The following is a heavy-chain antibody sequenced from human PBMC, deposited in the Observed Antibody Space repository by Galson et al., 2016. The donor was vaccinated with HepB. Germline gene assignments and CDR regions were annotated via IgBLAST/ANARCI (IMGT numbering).Heavy chain of an antibody. D-gene: IGHD2-15*01. CDR1: GYSFTSYW. J-gene: IGHJ4*02. V-gene: IGHV5-51*01. Sequence: QSGAEVKKPGESLKISRKDSGYSFTSYWIGWVRQMPGKGLEWMGIIYPGDSDTRYSPSFQGQVTISADKSISTAYLQWSSLKASDTAMYYCARLPRGVVVVASYFDYWGQGTLVTVSS. CDR3: ARLPRGVVVVASYFDY. CDR2: IYPGDSDT.